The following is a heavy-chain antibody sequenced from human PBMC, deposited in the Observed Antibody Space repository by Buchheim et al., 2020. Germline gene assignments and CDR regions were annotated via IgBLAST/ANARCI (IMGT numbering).Heavy chain of an antibody. CDR3: ARAIYDSSGYCFDY. V-gene: IGHV3-30-3*01. CDR2: ISYDGSNK. J-gene: IGHJ4*02. CDR1: GFTFNSYA. Sequence: QVQLVESGGGVVQPGRSLRLSCAASGFTFNSYAMHWVRQAPGKGLEWVAVISYDGSNKYYADSVKGRFTISRDNSKNTLYLQMNSLRAEDTAVYYCARAIYDSSGYCFDYWGQGTL. D-gene: IGHD3-22*01.